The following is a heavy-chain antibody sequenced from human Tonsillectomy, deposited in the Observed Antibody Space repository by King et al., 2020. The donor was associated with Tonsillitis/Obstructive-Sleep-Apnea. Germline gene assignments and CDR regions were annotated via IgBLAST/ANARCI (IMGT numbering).Heavy chain of an antibody. Sequence: QLQESGPGLVKPSETLSLTCTVSGGSISTYYWSWIRRPPGKGLEWIGYIFYSGTTNYNPSLKSRVTISVDTSKNQFSLRLSSVTAADTAVYYCARHGREGYSRDYGGQGTLVTVSS. D-gene: IGHD5-24*01. CDR1: GGSISTYY. J-gene: IGHJ4*02. V-gene: IGHV4-59*08. CDR2: IFYSGTT. CDR3: ARHGREGYSRDY.